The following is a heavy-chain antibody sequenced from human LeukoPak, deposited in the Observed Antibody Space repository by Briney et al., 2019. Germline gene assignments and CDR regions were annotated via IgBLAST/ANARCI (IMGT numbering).Heavy chain of an antibody. J-gene: IGHJ4*02. V-gene: IGHV5-51*01. CDR3: ARPRPDCGGDCYSAAGYYFDY. D-gene: IGHD2-21*02. CDR1: GYSFTSYW. Sequence: GASLQISCKGSGYSFTSYWIGWVRQMPGKGLEWMGIIYPGDSDTRYSPSFQGQVTISADKSISTAYLQWSSLKASDTAMYYCARPRPDCGGDCYSAAGYYFDYWGQGTLVTVSS. CDR2: IYPGDSDT.